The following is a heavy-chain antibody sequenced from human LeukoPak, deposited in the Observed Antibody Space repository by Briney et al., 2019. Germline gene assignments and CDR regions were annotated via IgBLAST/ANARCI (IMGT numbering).Heavy chain of an antibody. CDR1: GFTFSDYY. Sequence: GGSLRLSCAASGFTFSDYYMSWIRQAPGKGLEWVSYISSSGSTIYYADSVKGRFTISRDNAKNSLYLQMNSLRAEDTAVYYCARLVPPAIGRAFDIWGQGTLVTVSS. D-gene: IGHD2-2*01. CDR3: ARLVPPAIGRAFDI. CDR2: ISSSGSTI. J-gene: IGHJ3*02. V-gene: IGHV3-11*01.